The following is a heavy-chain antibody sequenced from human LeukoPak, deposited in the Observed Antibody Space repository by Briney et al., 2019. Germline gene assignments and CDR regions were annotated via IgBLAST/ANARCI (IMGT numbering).Heavy chain of an antibody. CDR1: GFTFSSYS. CDR2: ISSSSSYI. CDR3: AKEGEEMATIVDYYGMDV. J-gene: IGHJ6*02. V-gene: IGHV3-21*04. D-gene: IGHD5-24*01. Sequence: GGSLRLSCAASGFTFSSYSMNWVRQAPGKGLEWVSSISSSSSYIYYADSVKGRFTISRDNSKNSLYLQMNSLRTEDTALYYCAKEGEEMATIVDYYGMDVWGQGTTVTVSS.